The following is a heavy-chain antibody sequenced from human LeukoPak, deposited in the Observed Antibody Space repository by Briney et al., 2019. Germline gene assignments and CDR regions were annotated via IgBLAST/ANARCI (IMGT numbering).Heavy chain of an antibody. CDR3: AGGMVQGVITYDY. D-gene: IGHD3-10*01. CDR2: INHSGST. J-gene: IGHJ4*02. CDR1: GGSFSGYY. Sequence: SEILSLTCAVYGGSFSGYYWSWIRQPPGKGLEWIGEINHSGSTNYNPSLKSRVTISVDTSKNQFSLKLSSVTAADTAVYYCAGGMVQGVITYDYWGQGTLVTVSS. V-gene: IGHV4-34*01.